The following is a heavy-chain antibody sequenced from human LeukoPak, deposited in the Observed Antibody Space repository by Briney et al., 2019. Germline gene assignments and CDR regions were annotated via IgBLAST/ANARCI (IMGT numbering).Heavy chain of an antibody. CDR1: GYTFTSYD. J-gene: IGHJ6*02. CDR3: ARGRGYDYYYYGMDV. CDR2: MNPNSGNT. V-gene: IGHV1-8*01. Sequence: GASVKVSCKASGYTFTSYDINWVRQATGQGLEWMGWMNPNSGNTGYAQKFQGRVTMTRNTSISTAYMELSSLRFEDTAVYYCARGRGYDYYYYGMDVWGQGTTVTVSS. D-gene: IGHD5-12*01.